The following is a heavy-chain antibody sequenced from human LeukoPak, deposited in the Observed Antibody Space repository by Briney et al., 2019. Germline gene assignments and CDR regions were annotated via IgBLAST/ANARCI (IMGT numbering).Heavy chain of an antibody. CDR2: VSAYNGKT. Sequence: ASVKVSCKASGYTFTTSYINWVRQAPGQGLEWMGWVSAYNGKTSYAQRFQGRVTMTTDSSTSTAYMDLASLRSDDTAVYYCARGGTFYPSIDYWGQGTLGTVSS. J-gene: IGHJ4*02. CDR1: GYTFTTSY. V-gene: IGHV1-18*01. D-gene: IGHD1-26*01. CDR3: ARGGTFYPSIDY.